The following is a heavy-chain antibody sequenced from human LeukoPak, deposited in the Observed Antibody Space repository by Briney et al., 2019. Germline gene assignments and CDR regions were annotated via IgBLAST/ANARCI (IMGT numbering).Heavy chain of an antibody. CDR2: IHYRGNT. CDR3: ATGVHGIAAAGDYYFDY. Sequence: PSETLSLTCTVSGGSISSYYWSWIRQPPGKGLEWIGYIHYRGNTNYDPSLKSRVTISIDTPNNQFSLKLSSVTAADTAVYYCATGVHGIAAAGDYYFDYWGQGTLVTVSS. V-gene: IGHV4-59*01. J-gene: IGHJ4*02. CDR1: GGSISSYY. D-gene: IGHD6-13*01.